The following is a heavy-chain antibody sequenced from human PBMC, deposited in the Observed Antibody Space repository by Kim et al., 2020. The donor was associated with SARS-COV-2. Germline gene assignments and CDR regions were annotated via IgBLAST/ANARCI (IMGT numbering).Heavy chain of an antibody. CDR1: GFTPTIHW. V-gene: IGHV3-7*05. CDR2: IKHDGSET. Sequence: GGSLRLSCVASGFTPTIHWMNWVRQTPGKGLEWVANIKHDGSETKYVDSVKGRFTISRDSARNSIYLQMNSLRAEDTAVYYCARGSGWLIEHWGQGTLVTVSS. D-gene: IGHD6-19*01. CDR3: ARGSGWLIEH. J-gene: IGHJ1*01.